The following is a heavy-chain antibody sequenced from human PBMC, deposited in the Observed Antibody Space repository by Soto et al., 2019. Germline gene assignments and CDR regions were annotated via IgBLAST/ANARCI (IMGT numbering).Heavy chain of an antibody. CDR3: ARELRDYYDSDGGDAFDI. J-gene: IGHJ3*02. CDR1: GFTFSSYG. V-gene: IGHV3-33*01. CDR2: IWYDGSNK. D-gene: IGHD3-22*01. Sequence: GGSLRLSCAASGFTFSSYGMHWVRQAPGKGLEWVAVIWYDGSNKYYADSVKGRFTISRDNSKNTLYLQMNSLRAEDTAVYYCARELRDYYDSDGGDAFDIWGQGTMVTVSS.